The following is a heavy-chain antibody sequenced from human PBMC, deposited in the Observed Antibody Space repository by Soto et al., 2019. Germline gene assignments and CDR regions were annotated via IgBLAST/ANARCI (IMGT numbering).Heavy chain of an antibody. J-gene: IGHJ5*02. Sequence: SETLSLTCTVSGGSIRSYYWSWIRQPPGKGLEWIGYIYYSGSTNYNPSLKSRVTISVDTSKNQFSLKLSSVTAADTAVYYCARQSKDWFDPWGQGTLVTVSS. CDR1: GGSIRSYY. V-gene: IGHV4-59*08. CDR2: IYYSGST. CDR3: ARQSKDWFDP. D-gene: IGHD4-4*01.